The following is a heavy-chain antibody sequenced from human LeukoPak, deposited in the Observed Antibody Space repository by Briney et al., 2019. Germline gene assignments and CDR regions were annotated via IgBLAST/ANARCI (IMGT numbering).Heavy chain of an antibody. Sequence: GGSLRLSCAVSGFTFSSYEMNWVHQAPGKGLEWVSYISSAATTIYYADSVKGRFAISRDNAKNSLYLQMNSLTAEDTAVYFCARGTYDFWTGYYVDYWGQGTLVTVSS. CDR2: ISSAATTI. V-gene: IGHV3-48*03. CDR3: ARGTYDFWTGYYVDY. D-gene: IGHD3-3*01. CDR1: GFTFSSYE. J-gene: IGHJ4*02.